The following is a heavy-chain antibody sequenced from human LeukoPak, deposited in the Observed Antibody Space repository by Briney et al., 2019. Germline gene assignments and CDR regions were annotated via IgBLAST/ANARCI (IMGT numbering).Heavy chain of an antibody. CDR2: TKQDGSEK. Sequence: GGSLRLSCAASGFSVSDYWMTWVRQAPGKGLEWVANTKQDGSEKTYVDSVKGRFTISRDNAKNSLYLQMNSLRVEDTAMYYCVRDGGTDWYDPWGQGTLVTVFS. J-gene: IGHJ5*02. V-gene: IGHV3-7*01. D-gene: IGHD3-16*01. CDR3: VRDGGTDWYDP. CDR1: GFSVSDYW.